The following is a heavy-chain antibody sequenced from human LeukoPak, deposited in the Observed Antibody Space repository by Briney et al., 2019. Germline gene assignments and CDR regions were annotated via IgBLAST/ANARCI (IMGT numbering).Heavy chain of an antibody. CDR2: IYHSGYT. V-gene: IGHV4-31*03. D-gene: IGHD3-22*01. Sequence: PSETLSLTCTVSGGSISSGDYYWTWIRQHPGKGLEWIGYIYHSGYTYYNPSLKSRVTMSIDTSKNKFSLKLSSVTAADTAVYYCVRGRYDSSGYNYWYFDLWGRGTLVTVSS. CDR3: VRGRYDSSGYNYWYFDL. CDR1: GGSISSGDYY. J-gene: IGHJ2*01.